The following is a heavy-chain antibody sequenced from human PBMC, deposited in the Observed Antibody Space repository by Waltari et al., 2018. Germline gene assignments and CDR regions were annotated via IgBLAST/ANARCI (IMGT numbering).Heavy chain of an antibody. J-gene: IGHJ6*03. D-gene: IGHD3-3*01. CDR2: ITDSGRT. CDR1: GGSLSGYH. V-gene: IGHV4-34*02. Sequence: QVQLQQWGAGLLKPSETLSLTCDVSGGSLSGYHWTWIRQPPGKGLEWIGEITDSGRTTYNPSLESRVTVSIDTANNQFSLRVRSVTAADTAVYYCARFFGYYYYYMDVWGKGTTVTISS. CDR3: ARFFGYYYYYMDV.